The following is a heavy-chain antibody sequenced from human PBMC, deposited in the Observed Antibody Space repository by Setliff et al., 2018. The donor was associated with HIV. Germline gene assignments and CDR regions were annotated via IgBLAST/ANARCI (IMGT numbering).Heavy chain of an antibody. CDR1: GYSISSGYY. J-gene: IGHJ4*02. Sequence: PSETLSLTCAVSGYSISSGYYWSWIRQPAGKGLEWIGRIYTSGSTNYNPSLKSRVTMSVDTSKNQFSLKLNSVTAADTAVYYCARAAAGNTGPFDLWGQGSPVTVSS. CDR2: IYTSGST. V-gene: IGHV4-61*02. D-gene: IGHD4-17*01. CDR3: ARAAAGNTGPFDL.